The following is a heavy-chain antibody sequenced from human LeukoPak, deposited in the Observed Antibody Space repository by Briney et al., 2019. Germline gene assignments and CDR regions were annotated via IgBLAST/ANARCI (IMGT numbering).Heavy chain of an antibody. CDR3: ARAPNYLYYYYMDV. J-gene: IGHJ6*03. CDR2: IIPIFGTA. D-gene: IGHD4/OR15-4a*01. V-gene: IGHV1-69*05. CDR1: GGTFSSYA. Sequence: GASVKVSRKASGGTFSSYAISWVRQAPGQGLEWMGGIIPIFGTANYAQKFQGRVTITTDESTSTAYMELSSLRSEDTAVYYCARAPNYLYYYYMDVWGKGTTVTVSS.